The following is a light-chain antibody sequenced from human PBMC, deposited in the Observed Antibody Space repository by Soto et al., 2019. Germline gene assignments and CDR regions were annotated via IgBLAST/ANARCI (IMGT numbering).Light chain of an antibody. Sequence: QSALTQPPSASGSPGQSVTISCTGTSSDVGGYNYVSWYQQYPGKAPKLMIFEVDKRPSGVPDRFSGSKSGNTAFLTVSGLQAEDEADYYCSSFPGTNNFVAFGGGTKLTVL. J-gene: IGLJ2*01. V-gene: IGLV2-8*01. CDR1: SSDVGGYNY. CDR3: SSFPGTNNFVA. CDR2: EVD.